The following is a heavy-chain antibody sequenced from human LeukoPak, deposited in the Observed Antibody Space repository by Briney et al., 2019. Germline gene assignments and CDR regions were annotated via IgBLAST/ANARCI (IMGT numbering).Heavy chain of an antibody. J-gene: IGHJ5*02. CDR1: GYTFTSYG. D-gene: IGHD6-19*01. CDR3: ARDLEPYSSGPGWFDP. CDR2: ISAYNGNT. V-gene: IGHV1-18*01. Sequence: ASVKVSCKASGYTFTSYGISWVRQAPGQGLEWMGWISAYNGNTNYAQKLQGSVTMTTDTSTSTAYMELRSLRSDDTAVYYCARDLEPYSSGPGWFDPWGQGTLVTVSS.